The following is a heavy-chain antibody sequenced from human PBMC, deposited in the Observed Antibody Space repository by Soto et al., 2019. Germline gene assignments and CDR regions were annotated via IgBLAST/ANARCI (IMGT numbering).Heavy chain of an antibody. CDR3: ASGSGSYRDYYYYYGMDV. V-gene: IGHV1-2*02. CDR1: ENTFIGYY. D-gene: IGHD3-10*01. CDR2: ISPYSGDT. J-gene: IGHJ6*02. Sequence: GASVKVSCKASENTFIGYYLHWVRQAPGQGLEWMGWISPYSGDTDSAQKFQGRVTLTRDTSTRTVYMELSRLTSDDTAVYYCASGSGSYRDYYYYYGMDVWGQGTTVTVSS.